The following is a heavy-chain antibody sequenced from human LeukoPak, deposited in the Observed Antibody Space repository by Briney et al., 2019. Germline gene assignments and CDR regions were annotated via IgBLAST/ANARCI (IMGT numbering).Heavy chain of an antibody. V-gene: IGHV3-49*03. Sequence: GRSLRLSCTASGFTFGDYAMSWFRQAPGKGLEWVGFIRSKIYGGTTEYAASVKGRFTISRDDSKSIANLQMNSLKTEDTAVYYCTRDQYSSGWYDILFDYWGQGTLVTVSS. J-gene: IGHJ4*02. CDR2: IRSKIYGGTT. D-gene: IGHD6-19*01. CDR1: GFTFGDYA. CDR3: TRDQYSSGWYDILFDY.